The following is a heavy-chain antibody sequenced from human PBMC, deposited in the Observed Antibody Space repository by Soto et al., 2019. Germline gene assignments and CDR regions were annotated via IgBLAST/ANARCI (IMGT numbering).Heavy chain of an antibody. Sequence: QVQLVESGGGVVQPGRSLRLSCAASGFTFSSYGMHWVRQAPGKGLEWVAVISYDGSNKYYADSVKGRFTISRDNSKNTLYLQMNSLSAEDTAVYYCAKAGGYYGMDVWGQGTTVTVSS. J-gene: IGHJ6*02. CDR2: ISYDGSNK. D-gene: IGHD2-15*01. CDR3: AKAGGYYGMDV. CDR1: GFTFSSYG. V-gene: IGHV3-30*18.